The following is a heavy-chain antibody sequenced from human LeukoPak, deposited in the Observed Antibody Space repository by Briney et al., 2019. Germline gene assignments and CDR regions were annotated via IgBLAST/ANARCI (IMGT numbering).Heavy chain of an antibody. Sequence: KPSETLSLTCTVSGGSISSGGYYWSWIRQPPGKGLEWIGEINHSGSTNYNPSLKSRVTISVDTSKNQFSLKLSSVTAADTAVYYCARGFWGYSYGWYYFDYWGQGTLVTVSS. V-gene: IGHV4-39*07. CDR1: GGSISSGGYY. CDR2: INHSGST. J-gene: IGHJ4*02. D-gene: IGHD5-18*01. CDR3: ARGFWGYSYGWYYFDY.